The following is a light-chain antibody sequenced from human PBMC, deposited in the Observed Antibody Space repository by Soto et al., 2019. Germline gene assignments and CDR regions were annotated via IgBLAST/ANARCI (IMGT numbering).Light chain of an antibody. CDR2: AAS. CDR1: HNTRGY. Sequence: DIQMTQSPSSLSASVRDRVTITCRASHNTRGYLNWYQQKPGKAPKLLIYAASNLQSGIPSRFSGSGSETDFILTISSLQPEDFATYYCQQSYSTPWTFGQGTKVDIK. V-gene: IGKV1-39*01. CDR3: QQSYSTPWT. J-gene: IGKJ1*01.